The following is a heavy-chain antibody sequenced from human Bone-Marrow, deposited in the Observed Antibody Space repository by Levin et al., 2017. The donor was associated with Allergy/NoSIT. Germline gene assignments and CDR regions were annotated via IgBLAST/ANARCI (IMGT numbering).Heavy chain of an antibody. D-gene: IGHD5-18*01. CDR3: ARAVVLSVDADIIRYSNYVDV. CDR2: IYSSGST. V-gene: IGHV4-59*01. J-gene: IGHJ6*04. CDR1: GASFSRYQ. Sequence: SETLSLTCTVSGASFSRYQWTWIRQSPGRALEWIGYIYSSGSTKYNPSLKSRVTMSVDSSKNQFSLKLSSVTAADSAVDYCARAVVLSVDADIIRYSNYVDVWGKGSTVTVSS.